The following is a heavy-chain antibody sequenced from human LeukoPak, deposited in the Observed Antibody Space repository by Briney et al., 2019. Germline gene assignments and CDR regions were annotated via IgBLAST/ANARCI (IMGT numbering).Heavy chain of an antibody. V-gene: IGHV3-30*02. CDR2: INYDGTNT. J-gene: IGHJ4*02. Sequence: GGSLRLSCAASAFTFNTYAMHWVRQAPGKGLEWVAFINYDGTNTYYADSVKGRFTISRDNSKNTLYLQMNSLRAEDTAVYYCAKDRSPMIRGVFDYWGQGTLVTVSS. D-gene: IGHD3-10*01. CDR3: AKDRSPMIRGVFDY. CDR1: AFTFNTYA.